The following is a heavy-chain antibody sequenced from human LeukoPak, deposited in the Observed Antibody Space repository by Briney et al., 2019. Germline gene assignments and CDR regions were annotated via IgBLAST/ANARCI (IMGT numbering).Heavy chain of an antibody. J-gene: IGHJ4*02. D-gene: IGHD1-26*01. CDR1: GFTFNSYA. CDR3: AKDRSIGTYYTFDS. CDR2: VSGSGAIA. V-gene: IGHV3-23*01. Sequence: GGSLRLSCAASGFTFNSYAMSWVRQAPGKGLEWVSAVSGSGAIAYYTDSVKGRFTISRDNSKNTLYLQMSSLTAKNTAVYYCAKDRSIGTYYTFDSWGQGTLVTVSS.